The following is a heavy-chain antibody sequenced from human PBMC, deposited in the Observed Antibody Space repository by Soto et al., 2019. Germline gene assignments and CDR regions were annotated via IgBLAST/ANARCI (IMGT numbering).Heavy chain of an antibody. D-gene: IGHD2-15*01. V-gene: IGHV4-34*01. Sequence: SETLSLTSAVYGGSFRCYYWSWIRQPPGKGLEWIGEINHSGSTNYNPSLKSRVTISVDTSKNQFSLKLSSVTAADTAVYYCARVDAGYCSGGSCYTFDYWGQGTLVTAPQ. CDR1: GGSFRCYY. CDR2: INHSGST. J-gene: IGHJ4*02. CDR3: ARVDAGYCSGGSCYTFDY.